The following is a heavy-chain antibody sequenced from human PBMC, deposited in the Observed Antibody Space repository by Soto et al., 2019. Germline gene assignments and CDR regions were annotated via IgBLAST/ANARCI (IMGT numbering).Heavy chain of an antibody. CDR1: GGSISSGGYS. J-gene: IGHJ5*02. V-gene: IGHV4-30-2*01. CDR2: IYHSGST. CDR3: ARWGGYSGYDYFWFDP. D-gene: IGHD5-12*01. Sequence: LSLTCAVSGGSISSGGYSWSWIRQPPGKGLEWIGYIYHSGSTYYNPSLKSRVTISVDRSKNQFSLKLSSVTAADTAVYYCARWGGYSGYDYFWFDPWGQGTLVTVSS.